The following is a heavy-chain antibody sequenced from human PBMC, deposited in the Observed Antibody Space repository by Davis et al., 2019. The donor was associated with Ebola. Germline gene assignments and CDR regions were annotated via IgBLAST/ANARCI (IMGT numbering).Heavy chain of an antibody. D-gene: IGHD5-24*01. V-gene: IGHV3-7*01. Sequence: PGGSLRLSCAASGFTFSSYWMSWVRQAPGKGLEWVANIKQDGSAKYYVDSVKGRFTISSYNAKNSLYLQMNSLSAEDTAVFYCARVRWLQGIYFDYWGQGTLVTVSS. CDR1: GFTFSSYW. CDR2: IKQDGSAK. CDR3: ARVRWLQGIYFDY. J-gene: IGHJ4*02.